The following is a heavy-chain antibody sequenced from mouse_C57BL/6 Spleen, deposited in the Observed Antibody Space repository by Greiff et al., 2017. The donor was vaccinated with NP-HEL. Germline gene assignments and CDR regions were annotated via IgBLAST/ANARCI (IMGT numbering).Heavy chain of an antibody. CDR1: GYAFSSYW. D-gene: IGHD3-2*02. V-gene: IGHV1-80*01. CDR2: IYPGGGDT. Sequence: VQLQQSGAELVKPGASVKISCKASGYAFSSYWMNWVKQRPGKGLEWIGQIYPGGGDTNYNGKFKGKATLTADKSSSTANMQLSSLTSEDSAVYFCASYRSGSYAMDYWGQGTSVTVSS. J-gene: IGHJ4*01. CDR3: ASYRSGSYAMDY.